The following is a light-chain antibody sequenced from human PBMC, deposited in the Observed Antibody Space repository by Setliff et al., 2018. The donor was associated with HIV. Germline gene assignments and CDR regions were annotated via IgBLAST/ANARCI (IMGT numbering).Light chain of an antibody. CDR2: DVR. Sequence: QSALAQPASMSGSPGQSITISCTGTSSDIGAYNYVSWYQQHPGKAPKVMIYDVRKRPSGVSNRFSGSKSGNTASLTISGLQAEDEAAYYCSSYVNINTLVFGTGTKVTVL. CDR1: SSDIGAYNY. V-gene: IGLV2-14*03. CDR3: SSYVNINTLV. J-gene: IGLJ1*01.